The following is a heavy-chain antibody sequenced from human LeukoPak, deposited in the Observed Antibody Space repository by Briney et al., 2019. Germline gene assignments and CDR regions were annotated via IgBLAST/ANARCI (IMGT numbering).Heavy chain of an antibody. V-gene: IGHV4-38-2*01. Sequence: SETLSLSCAVSGYSISSGYYWGWIRQPPGKGLERIGSIYHSGSTYYNPSLKSRVTISVDTSKNQFSLKLSSVTAADTAVYYYARHRSALSAFDIWGQGTMVTVSS. CDR2: IYHSGST. CDR3: ARHRSALSAFDI. D-gene: IGHD3-3*02. CDR1: GYSISSGYY. J-gene: IGHJ3*02.